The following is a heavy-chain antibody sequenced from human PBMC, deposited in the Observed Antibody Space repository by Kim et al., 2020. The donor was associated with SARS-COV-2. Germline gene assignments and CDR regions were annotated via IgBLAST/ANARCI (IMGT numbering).Heavy chain of an antibody. CDR2: ISAYNGNT. J-gene: IGHJ6*02. CDR1: GYTFTSYG. V-gene: IGHV1-18*01. Sequence: ASVKVSCKASGYTFTSYGISWVRQAPGQGLEWMGWISAYNGNTNYAQKLQGRVTMTTDTSTSTAYMELRSLRSDDTAVYYCARDLHHRYSYGSSYVWGQGTTVPVSS. D-gene: IGHD3-10*01. CDR3: ARDLHHRYSYGSSYV.